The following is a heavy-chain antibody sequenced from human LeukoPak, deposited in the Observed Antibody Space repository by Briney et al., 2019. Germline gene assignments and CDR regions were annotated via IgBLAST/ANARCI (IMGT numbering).Heavy chain of an antibody. V-gene: IGHV4-4*07. Sequence: SETLSLTCTVSGGSISSYYWSWIRQPAGKGLEWIGRIYNSGSTNYNPSLKSRVTMSVDTSKNQFSLKLSSVTAADTAVYYCVRGTHTPYSSSAGGDYYFDYWGQGTLVTVSS. D-gene: IGHD6-6*01. J-gene: IGHJ4*02. CDR2: IYNSGST. CDR1: GGSISSYY. CDR3: VRGTHTPYSSSAGGDYYFDY.